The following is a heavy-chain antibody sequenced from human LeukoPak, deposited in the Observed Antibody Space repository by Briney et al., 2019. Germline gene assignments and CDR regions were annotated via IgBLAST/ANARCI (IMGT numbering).Heavy chain of an antibody. CDR3: ATIAAAVDY. CDR1: GFTFSSYS. Sequence: PGGSLRLSCAASGFTFSSYSMNWVRQAPGKGLEWVSSISSSSSYIYYADSVKGRFTISRDNAKNSLHLQMNSLRAEDTAVYYCATIAAAVDYWGQGTLVTVSS. CDR2: ISSSSSYI. V-gene: IGHV3-21*01. J-gene: IGHJ4*02. D-gene: IGHD6-13*01.